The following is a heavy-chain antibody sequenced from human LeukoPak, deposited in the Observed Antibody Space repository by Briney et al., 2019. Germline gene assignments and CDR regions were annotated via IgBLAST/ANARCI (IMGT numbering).Heavy chain of an antibody. CDR3: AKDAGEVGATRKSYFDY. V-gene: IGHV3-48*01. CDR1: GFTFNFYA. J-gene: IGHJ4*02. Sequence: GGSLRLSCAASGFTFNFYAMNWVRQAPGKGLEWVSHISTRDNPNYPDSAKGRFTISRDNAKNSLYLQMDNLTAEDTAVYYCAKDAGEVGATRKSYFDYWGQGTLVTVSS. D-gene: IGHD1-26*01. CDR2: ISTRDNP.